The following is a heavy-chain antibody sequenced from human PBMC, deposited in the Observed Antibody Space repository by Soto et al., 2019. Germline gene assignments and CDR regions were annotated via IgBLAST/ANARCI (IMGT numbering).Heavy chain of an antibody. J-gene: IGHJ4*02. CDR2: INHSGST. V-gene: IGHV4-34*01. CDR3: TRGRGFGHFTPPFDY. D-gene: IGHD3-10*01. Sequence: QVQLQQWGAGLLKPSETMSLTCAVSGGSFSGYFWSWIRQPPGKGLEWIGEINHSGSTYYNPSLGRPVTVLVDTARSQFSLKLRSVTAADTAVYFCTRGRGFGHFTPPFDYWGQGTLVTVSS. CDR1: GGSFSGYF.